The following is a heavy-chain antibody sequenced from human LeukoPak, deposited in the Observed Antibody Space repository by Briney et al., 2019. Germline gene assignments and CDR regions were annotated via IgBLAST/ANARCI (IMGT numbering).Heavy chain of an antibody. J-gene: IGHJ3*02. V-gene: IGHV4-34*01. CDR2: ISHSGST. CDR1: GGSFSGYY. CDR3: ARHDIVIVPAALYVYGAFDI. D-gene: IGHD2-2*01. Sequence: SETLSLTCAVYGGSFSGYYWSWIRQPPGKGLEWIGEISHSGSTNYNPSLKSRVTISVDTSKNQFSLKLSSVTAADTAVYYCARHDIVIVPAALYVYGAFDIWGRGTMVTVSS.